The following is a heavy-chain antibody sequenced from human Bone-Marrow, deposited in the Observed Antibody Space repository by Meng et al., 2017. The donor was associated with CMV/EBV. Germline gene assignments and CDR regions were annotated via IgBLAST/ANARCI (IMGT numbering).Heavy chain of an antibody. Sequence: GSLRLSCTVSGGSISSSGYYWSWIRQPPGKGLEWIGEINHSGSTNYNPSLKSRVTISVDTSKNQFSLKLSSVTAADTAVYYCARSTRASGSYGAPYGMDVWGQGTTVTVSS. D-gene: IGHD1-26*01. CDR1: GGSISSSGYY. CDR3: ARSTRASGSYGAPYGMDV. CDR2: INHSGST. J-gene: IGHJ6*02. V-gene: IGHV4-39*07.